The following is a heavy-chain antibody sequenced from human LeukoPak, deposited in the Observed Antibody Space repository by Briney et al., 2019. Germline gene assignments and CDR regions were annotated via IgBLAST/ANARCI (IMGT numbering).Heavy chain of an antibody. V-gene: IGHV4-31*03. CDR1: GGSISNGDHC. CDR2: IYYSGST. D-gene: IGHD5-18*01. J-gene: IGHJ4*02. CDR3: ARRGYSYAGPYYFDY. Sequence: SETLSLTCTVSGGSISNGDHCWSWIRQHPGKGLEWIGNIYYSGSTYYNPSLKSRGIISVETSKNQFSLKLSSVTAADTAVYYCARRGYSYAGPYYFDYWGQGTLVTVSS.